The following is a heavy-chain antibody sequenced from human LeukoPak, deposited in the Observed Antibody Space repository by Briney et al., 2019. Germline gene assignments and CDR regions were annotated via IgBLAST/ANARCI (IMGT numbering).Heavy chain of an antibody. CDR1: GFTFSSYW. Sequence: PGGSLRLSCTASGFTFSSYWMNWVRQAPGKGLEWVANKKYDGSEKYHVDSVKGRFTISRDNAKSSLYLQMNSLRAEDTAVYYCARALDSLYSSGWPSAGYWGQGTLVTVSS. D-gene: IGHD6-19*01. CDR3: ARALDSLYSSGWPSAGY. V-gene: IGHV3-7*01. CDR2: KKYDGSEK. J-gene: IGHJ4*02.